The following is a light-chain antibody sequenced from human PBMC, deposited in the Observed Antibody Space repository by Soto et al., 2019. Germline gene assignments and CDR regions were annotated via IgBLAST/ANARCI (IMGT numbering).Light chain of an antibody. V-gene: IGLV1-40*01. CDR3: QSYDSSLSGYV. CDR1: GSNIGAPYD. Sequence: QSALTQPPSLSGAPGQRVTISCTGSGSNIGAPYDVHWYQHLPGTAPKLLIYGSTNRPSGVPGRFPGSKSGTSASLAITGLQAEDEADYYCQSYDSSLSGYVFGAGTKVTVL. CDR2: GST. J-gene: IGLJ1*01.